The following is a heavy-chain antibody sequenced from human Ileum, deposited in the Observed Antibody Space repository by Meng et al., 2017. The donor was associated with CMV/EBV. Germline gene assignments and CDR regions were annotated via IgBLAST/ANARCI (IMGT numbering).Heavy chain of an antibody. J-gene: IGHJ6*02. D-gene: IGHD5-18*01. V-gene: IGHV4-59*01. CDR3: ARGGVGYSYGQYYQYYGLDV. CDR1: GGAISAYY. CDR2: IHNSGST. Sequence: GSLRLSCTVSGGAISAYYWSWIRQSPGKGLEWIGYIHNSGSTQYTPSLKSRVTMSIDTSKNQFSLQVGSVTAADTAVYYCARGGVGYSYGQYYQYYGLDVWGQGTAVTVSS.